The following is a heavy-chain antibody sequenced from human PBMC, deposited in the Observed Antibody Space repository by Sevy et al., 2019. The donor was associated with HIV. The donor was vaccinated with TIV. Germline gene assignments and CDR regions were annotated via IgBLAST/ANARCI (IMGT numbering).Heavy chain of an antibody. J-gene: IGHJ4*02. CDR2: FDPEDDET. Sequence: ASGKVSCKVSGYTLTQFAMHWVRQAPGKGLEWMGTFDPEDDETIYAQKFQGRVTMTEDTSTDTAYMELSSPRSEDTAVYYCATTKDYYDSSAYPFDYWGQGTPVTVSS. D-gene: IGHD3-22*01. CDR3: ATTKDYYDSSAYPFDY. V-gene: IGHV1-24*01. CDR1: GYTLTQFA.